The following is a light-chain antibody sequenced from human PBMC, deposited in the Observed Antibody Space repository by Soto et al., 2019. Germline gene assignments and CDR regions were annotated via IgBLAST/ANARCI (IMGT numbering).Light chain of an antibody. J-gene: IGKJ4*01. CDR3: QQFNDFPLT. CDR1: QDISSA. V-gene: IGKV1D-13*01. Sequence: QLTQSPSSLSASVGDRVTITCRAGQDISSALAWYQQKPGKAPKLLLYDASSLDAGVPSRFSGSGSGAEFTLSITSLRPEDFAPYYCQQFNDFPLTFGGGTKVQIK. CDR2: DAS.